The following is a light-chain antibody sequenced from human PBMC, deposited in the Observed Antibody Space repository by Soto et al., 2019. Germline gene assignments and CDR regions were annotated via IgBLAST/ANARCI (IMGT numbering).Light chain of an antibody. J-gene: IGKJ3*01. V-gene: IGKV3-20*01. CDR1: QSVSSSY. CDR2: GAS. CDR3: QQYGSLRT. Sequence: EIVLTQSPGTLSLSPGERATLSCRASQSVSSSYLAWYQQKPGQAPRLLIYGASSSATGIPDRFSCSGSGADFTLTISRLEPEAFAVYYCQQYGSLRTFGPGTKVDIK.